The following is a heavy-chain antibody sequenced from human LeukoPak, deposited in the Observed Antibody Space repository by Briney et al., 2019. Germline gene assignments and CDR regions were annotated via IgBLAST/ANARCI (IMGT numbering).Heavy chain of an antibody. Sequence: SETLSLTCAVSGGSISSSNWWSWVRQPPGKGLEWIGEVYHSGSTNYNPSLTSRVTISVDKSKNQFSLKMSSVTAADTAVYYCARDNGVTDSYYFDYWGQGALVTVSS. CDR2: VYHSGST. CDR3: ARDNGVTDSYYFDY. V-gene: IGHV4-4*02. CDR1: GGSISSSNW. D-gene: IGHD2-21*02. J-gene: IGHJ4*02.